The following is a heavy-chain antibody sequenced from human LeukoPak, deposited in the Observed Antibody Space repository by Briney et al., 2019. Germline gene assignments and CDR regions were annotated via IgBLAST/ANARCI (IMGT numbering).Heavy chain of an antibody. J-gene: IGHJ4*02. CDR3: AKSQSSGYYYWDY. V-gene: IGHV3-30*18. CDR1: GFTFSSYG. D-gene: IGHD3-22*01. CDR2: ISNDGSNK. Sequence: GGSLRLSCAASGFTFSSYGMHWVRQAPGKGLEWVAVISNDGSNKYYTDSVKGRFTISRDNSKNTLYLQMNSLRAEDTAVYYCAKSQSSGYYYWDYWGQGTLVTVSS.